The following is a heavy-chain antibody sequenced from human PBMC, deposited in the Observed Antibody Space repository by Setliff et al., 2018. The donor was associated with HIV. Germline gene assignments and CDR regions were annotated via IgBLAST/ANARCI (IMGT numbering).Heavy chain of an antibody. CDR3: ASLGNYYDSSGYY. Sequence: ASVKVSCKASGYTFTSYAMHWVRQAPGQGLEWMGIINPSGGSTSYAQKFQGRVTITADKSTSTAYMELSSLRSEDTAVYYCASLGNYYDSSGYYWGQGTLVTVSS. CDR2: INPSGGST. V-gene: IGHV1-46*01. CDR1: GYTFTSYA. D-gene: IGHD3-22*01. J-gene: IGHJ4*02.